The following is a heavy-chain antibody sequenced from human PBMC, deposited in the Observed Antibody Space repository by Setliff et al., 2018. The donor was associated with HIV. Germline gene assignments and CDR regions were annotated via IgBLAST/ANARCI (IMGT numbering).Heavy chain of an antibody. V-gene: IGHV7-4-1*02. Sequence: GASVKVSCKAAGYSFTNYEINWLRQASGRGLEWMGWIHTEQGFPMYAQGFTGRFVFSLDPSVSTAYLQINSLNPDDGAVYYCAVDRHAFDIWGQGTVVTVSS. CDR2: IHTEQGFP. J-gene: IGHJ3*02. CDR3: AVDRHAFDI. D-gene: IGHD5-12*01. CDR1: GYSFTNYE.